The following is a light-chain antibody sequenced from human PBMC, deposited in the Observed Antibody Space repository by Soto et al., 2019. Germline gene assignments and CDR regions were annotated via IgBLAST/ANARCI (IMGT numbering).Light chain of an antibody. Sequence: AIRMTQSPSSFSASTGDRVTITCRASQGISSYLAWYQQKPGKAPKLLIYAASTLQSGVPSRFSGSGSGTDFTLTISCLQSEDFAHYYCQQYYSYSLTFGGGPKVEI. CDR2: AAS. V-gene: IGKV1-8*01. CDR3: QQYYSYSLT. J-gene: IGKJ4*01. CDR1: QGISSY.